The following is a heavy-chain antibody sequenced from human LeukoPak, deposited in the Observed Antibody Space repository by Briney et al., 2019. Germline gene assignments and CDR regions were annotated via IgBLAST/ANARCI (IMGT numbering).Heavy chain of an antibody. CDR3: ARLLLTGESPLFDY. CDR2: ISYTGRT. CDR1: GGSISGYY. J-gene: IGHJ4*02. V-gene: IGHV4-59*08. D-gene: IGHD7-27*01. Sequence: PSETLSLTCTVSGGSISGYYWTWIRQPPGKGLEWIGYISYTGRTNYNPSLKSRVTISVDTSKNQFSLKLSSVTAADTAVYYCARLLLTGESPLFDYWGQGTLVTVSS.